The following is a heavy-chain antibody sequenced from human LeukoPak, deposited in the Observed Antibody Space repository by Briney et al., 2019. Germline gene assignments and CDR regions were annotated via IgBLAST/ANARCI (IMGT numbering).Heavy chain of an antibody. D-gene: IGHD6-13*01. Sequence: GGSLRLSCAASGFTFSSYTMSWVRQAPGKGLEWVSAISGSGGSTYYADSVKGRFTISRDNSKNTLYLQMNSLRAEDTAVYYCAIGFRIAAAGDAFDIWGQGTMVTVSS. J-gene: IGHJ3*02. CDR2: ISGSGGST. CDR3: AIGFRIAAAGDAFDI. V-gene: IGHV3-23*01. CDR1: GFTFSSYT.